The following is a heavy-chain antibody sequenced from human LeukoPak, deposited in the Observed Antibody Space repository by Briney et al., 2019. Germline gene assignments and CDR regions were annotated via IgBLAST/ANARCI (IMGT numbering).Heavy chain of an antibody. Sequence: GSLRLSCAASGFTFSSYSMNWVRQAPGKGLEWIGTIYYSGSTYYSPSLKGRVTISVDTSKNQFSLKLSSVTAADTAMYYCASERGYHANWGQGTLVTVSS. CDR3: ASERGYHAN. J-gene: IGHJ4*02. D-gene: IGHD5-12*01. CDR1: GFTFSSYS. V-gene: IGHV4-39*07. CDR2: IYYSGST.